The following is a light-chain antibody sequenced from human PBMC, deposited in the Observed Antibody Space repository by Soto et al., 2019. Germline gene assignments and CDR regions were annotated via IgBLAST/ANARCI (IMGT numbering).Light chain of an antibody. CDR2: GAS. J-gene: IGKJ4*01. CDR3: QQYGSSPLT. CDR1: LSVSSSY. Sequence: EIVLTQSPGTLSLSPGERATLSCRASLSVSSSYFAWYQQKPGQAPRLLIYGASSTATGIPDRFSGSGSGTDFTLTISSLEPADFAVDYCQQYGSSPLTFGGGTKVEIK. V-gene: IGKV3-20*01.